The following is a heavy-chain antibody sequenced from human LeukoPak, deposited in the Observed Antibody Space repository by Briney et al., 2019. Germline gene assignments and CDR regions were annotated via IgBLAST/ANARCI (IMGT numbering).Heavy chain of an antibody. V-gene: IGHV4-34*01. J-gene: IGHJ4*02. CDR2: INLSGST. CDR1: GGSFSGYY. D-gene: IGHD5-18*01. Sequence: SETLSLTCAVYGGSFSGYYWSWIRQPPGKGLEWIGEINLSGSTNYNPSLKSRVTISVDTSKNQFSLKLSSVTAADTAVYYCARGVKGDSYGYFDYWGQGTLVAVSS. CDR3: ARGVKGDSYGYFDY.